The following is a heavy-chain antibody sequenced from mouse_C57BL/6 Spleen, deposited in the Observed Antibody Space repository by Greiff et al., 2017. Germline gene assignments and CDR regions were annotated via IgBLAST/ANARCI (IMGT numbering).Heavy chain of an antibody. V-gene: IGHV5-9-1*02. CDR3: TRNYGSSYPNFDY. Sequence: EVKVVESGEGLVKPGGSLKLSCAASGFTFSSYAMSWVRQTPEKRLEWVAYISSGGDYTYYADTVKGRFTISRDNARNTLYLQMSSLKSEDTAMDYCTRNYGSSYPNFDYWGQGTTLTVSS. D-gene: IGHD1-1*01. CDR2: ISSGGDYT. CDR1: GFTFSSYA. J-gene: IGHJ2*01.